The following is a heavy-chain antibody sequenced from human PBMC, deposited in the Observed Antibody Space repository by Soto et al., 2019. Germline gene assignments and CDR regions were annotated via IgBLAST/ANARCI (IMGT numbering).Heavy chain of an antibody. CDR1: GFTFSSYS. CDR3: ASLDDSDAFDI. V-gene: IGHV3-21*01. D-gene: IGHD3-22*01. CDR2: ISSSSSYI. J-gene: IGHJ3*02. Sequence: EVQLVESGGGLVKPGGSLRLSCAASGFTFSSYSMNWVRQAPGKGLEWVSSISSSSSYIYYADSVKGRFTISRDNAKNPLYLQMNSLRAEDTAVYYCASLDDSDAFDIWGQGTMVTVSS.